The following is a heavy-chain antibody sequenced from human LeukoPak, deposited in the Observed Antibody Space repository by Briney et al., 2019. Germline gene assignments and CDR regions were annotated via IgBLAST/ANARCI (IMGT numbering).Heavy chain of an antibody. CDR3: ARGEIFGVVSFDY. Sequence: ASVKVSCKASGGTFGSYAISWVRQAPGQGLEWMGGIIPIFGTANYAQKFQGRVTITADESTSTAYMELSSLRSEDTAVYYCARGEIFGVVSFDYWGQGTLVTVSS. CDR2: IIPIFGTA. J-gene: IGHJ4*02. D-gene: IGHD3-3*01. V-gene: IGHV1-69*01. CDR1: GGTFGSYA.